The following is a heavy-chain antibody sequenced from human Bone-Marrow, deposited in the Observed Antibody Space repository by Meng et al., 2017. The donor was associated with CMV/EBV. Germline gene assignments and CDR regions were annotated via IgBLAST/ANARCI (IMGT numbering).Heavy chain of an antibody. V-gene: IGHV4-34*01. D-gene: IGHD1-26*01. J-gene: IGHJ4*02. Sequence: QVHLKEGGAGLVKPSETLSLTCCVDGAPFSGYWSWVRQPPGKGLEWIGEITHSGSTNYNVSLKSRVTISIDTSKNQFSLKLSSVTATDTAVYYCAPGFRSWSGSYSSWGQGTLVTVSS. CDR2: ITHSGST. CDR1: GAPFSGY. CDR3: APGFRSWSGSYSS.